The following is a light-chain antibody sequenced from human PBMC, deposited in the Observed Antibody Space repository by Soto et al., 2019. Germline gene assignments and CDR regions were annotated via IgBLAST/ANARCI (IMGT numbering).Light chain of an antibody. V-gene: IGKV1-5*01. CDR2: DVS. CDR3: QQYNNWPFS. CDR1: QSISGW. J-gene: IGKJ5*01. Sequence: EIQMTQSASALSASVGDRVTITCQASQSISGWLAWYQQKPGKAPRLLIYDVSTRATGVPARFSGTGSETDCTLTISGLQSDDAAVYFCQQYNNWPFSFGQGTRLEIK.